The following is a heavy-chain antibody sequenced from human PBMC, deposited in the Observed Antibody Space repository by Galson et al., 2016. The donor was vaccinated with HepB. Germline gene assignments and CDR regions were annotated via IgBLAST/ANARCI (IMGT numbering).Heavy chain of an antibody. D-gene: IGHD2-21*02. CDR3: AAYCGGDCYPTP. Sequence: SLRLSCADSRFTFSNYWMTWVRQAPGKGLEWVANIKPDGSEKNYVDSVKGRFTISRDNAKNTLYLQMNSLRVEDTAVYYCAAYCGGDCYPTPWGQGTLVTVSS. J-gene: IGHJ5*02. CDR2: IKPDGSEK. V-gene: IGHV3-7*01. CDR1: RFTFSNYW.